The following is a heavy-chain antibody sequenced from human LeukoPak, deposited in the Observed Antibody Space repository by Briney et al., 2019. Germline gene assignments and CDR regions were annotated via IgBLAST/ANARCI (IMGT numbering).Heavy chain of an antibody. CDR2: ISSSSSYI. V-gene: IGHV3-21*01. CDR3: ARTVHYYDSSGYWSS. Sequence: GGSLSLSCAASGFTFSSYSMNWVRQAPGKGLEWVSSISSSSSYIYYADSVKGRFTISRDNAKNSLYLQMNSLRAEDTAVYYCARTVHYYDSSGYWSSWGQGTVVTVSS. D-gene: IGHD3-22*01. J-gene: IGHJ5*02. CDR1: GFTFSSYS.